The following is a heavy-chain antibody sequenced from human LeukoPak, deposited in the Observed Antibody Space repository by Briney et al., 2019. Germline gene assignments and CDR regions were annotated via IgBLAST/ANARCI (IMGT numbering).Heavy chain of an antibody. Sequence: GESLKISCKGSGYSFTSYWIGWVRQMPGKGLEWMWIIYPGDSDTRYSPSFQGQVTISADKSISTAYLQWSSLKASDTAMYYCARRSPPSTAPFDYWGQGTLVTVSS. CDR3: ARRSPPSTAPFDY. CDR1: GYSFTSYW. J-gene: IGHJ4*02. V-gene: IGHV5-51*01. D-gene: IGHD5-18*01. CDR2: IYPGDSDT.